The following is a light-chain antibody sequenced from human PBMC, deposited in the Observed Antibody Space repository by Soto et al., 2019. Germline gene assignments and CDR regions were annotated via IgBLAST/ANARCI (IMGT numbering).Light chain of an antibody. V-gene: IGKV1-39*01. CDR2: AAS. CDR1: QSISVY. CDR3: QQTYSAAPWT. Sequence: DIQMTQSPSSLSASVGDRVTITCRANQSISVYLNWYQHKPGKAPKVLIYAASSSQSGVPSRFSGSGSGTDFTLTISCLQPEDFATYYCQQTYSAAPWTFGQGTKVEIK. J-gene: IGKJ1*01.